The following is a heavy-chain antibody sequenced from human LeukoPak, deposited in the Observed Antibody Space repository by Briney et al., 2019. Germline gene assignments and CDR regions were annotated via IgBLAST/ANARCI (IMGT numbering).Heavy chain of an antibody. V-gene: IGHV3-23*01. D-gene: IGHD4-11*01. CDR1: GFTFSSYA. Sequence: GGSLRLSCAASGFTFSSYAMSWVRQAPGKGLEWVSAISGSGGSTYYADSVKGRFTISRDNSKNTLYLQMNSLRAEDTAVYYCAKGLNYSNLLYYYYMDVWGKGTTVTVSS. J-gene: IGHJ6*03. CDR3: AKGLNYSNLLYYYYMDV. CDR2: ISGSGGST.